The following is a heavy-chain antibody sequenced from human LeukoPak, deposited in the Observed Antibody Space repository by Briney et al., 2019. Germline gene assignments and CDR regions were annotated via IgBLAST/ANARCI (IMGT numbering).Heavy chain of an antibody. J-gene: IGHJ6*02. CDR1: GFTFSSYA. D-gene: IGHD6-19*01. Sequence: GGSLRLSCAASGFTFSSYAMHWVRQAPGKGLEWVAVISYDGSNKYYADSVKGRFTISRDNSKNTLYLQMNSLRAEDTAVYYCATEGAAVAPYGMDVWGQGTTVTVSS. CDR3: ATEGAAVAPYGMDV. CDR2: ISYDGSNK. V-gene: IGHV3-30-3*01.